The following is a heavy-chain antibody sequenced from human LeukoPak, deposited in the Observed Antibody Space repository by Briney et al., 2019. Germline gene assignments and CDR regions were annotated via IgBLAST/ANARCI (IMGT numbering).Heavy chain of an antibody. J-gene: IGHJ4*02. D-gene: IGHD5-18*01. CDR2: IIPIFGTA. CDR3: ARARDWAGYSYGFYY. Sequence: SVKVSCKASGGAFSSYAISWVRQAPGQGLEWMGGIIPIFGTANYAQKFQGRVTITADESTSTAYMELSSLRSEDTAVYYCARARDWAGYSYGFYYWGQGTLVTVSS. CDR1: GGAFSSYA. V-gene: IGHV1-69*13.